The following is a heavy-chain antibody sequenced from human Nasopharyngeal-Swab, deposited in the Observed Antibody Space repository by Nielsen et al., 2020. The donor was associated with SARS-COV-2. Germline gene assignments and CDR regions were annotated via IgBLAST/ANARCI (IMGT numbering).Heavy chain of an antibody. CDR1: GFTLSSFW. Sequence: GGSLRLSCAASGFTLSSFWMTWVRQAPGKGLEWVSSISSSSSYIYYADSVKGRFTISRDNAKNTLYLQMNSLRAEDTAVYYCARVWSSSWYYFDHWGQGTLVTVSS. CDR3: ARVWSSSWYYFDH. D-gene: IGHD6-13*01. V-gene: IGHV3-21*01. J-gene: IGHJ4*02. CDR2: ISSSSSYI.